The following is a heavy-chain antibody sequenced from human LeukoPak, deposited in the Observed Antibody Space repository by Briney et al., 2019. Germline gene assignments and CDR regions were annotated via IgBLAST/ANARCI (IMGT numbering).Heavy chain of an antibody. J-gene: IGHJ4*02. V-gene: IGHV3-30*02. CDR1: GFTFSSYG. Sequence: PGGSLRLSCAASGFTFSSYGMHWVRQAPGKGLEWVAFIRYDGSNKYYADSVKGRFTISRDNSKNTPYLQMNSLRAEDTAVYYCTRETTVVTLYYFDYWGQGTLVTVSS. CDR3: TRETTVVTLYYFDY. CDR2: IRYDGSNK. D-gene: IGHD4-23*01.